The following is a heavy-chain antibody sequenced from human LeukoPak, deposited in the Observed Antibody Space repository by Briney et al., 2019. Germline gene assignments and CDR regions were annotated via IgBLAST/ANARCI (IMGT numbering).Heavy chain of an antibody. V-gene: IGHV1-46*01. CDR1: GYTFTSYY. CDR3: ARVSSSGATMGTFDI. D-gene: IGHD6-25*01. Sequence: ASVKVSCKASGYTFTSYYIHWVRQAPGQGPEWMGIINPSGGTTSYAQKFQGRVTMTRDMSTSTVYMELSGLRSEDTAVYYCARVSSSGATMGTFDIWGQGTMVTVPS. J-gene: IGHJ3*02. CDR2: INPSGGTT.